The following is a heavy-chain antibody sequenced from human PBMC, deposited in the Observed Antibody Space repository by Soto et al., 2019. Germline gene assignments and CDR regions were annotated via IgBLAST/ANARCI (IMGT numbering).Heavy chain of an antibody. CDR3: ARLHGTGSYYHYYYGIDV. V-gene: IGHV4-31*03. Sequence: QVQLQESGPGLVKPSQTLSLTCTVSGGSISDGGYFWSWIRQRPGTGLEWIGYTHYSRSAYYNPSLKSRVTLALDPSKRQFSLRLSSVTAADTAVYYCARLHGTGSYYHYYYGIDVWGQGTTVTVSS. J-gene: IGHJ6*02. CDR2: THYSRSA. D-gene: IGHD3-10*01. CDR1: GGSISDGGYF.